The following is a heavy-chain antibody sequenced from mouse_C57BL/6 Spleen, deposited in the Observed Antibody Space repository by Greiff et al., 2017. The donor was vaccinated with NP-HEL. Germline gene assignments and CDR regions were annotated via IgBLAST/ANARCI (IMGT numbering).Heavy chain of an antibody. V-gene: IGHV1-62-2*01. Sequence: VQLQQSGAELVKPGASVKLSCKASGYTFTEYTIHWVKQRSGQGLEWIGWLYPGSGSIKYNEKFKDKATLTADKSSSTVYMERSRVTSEDSAVYFCARHEDHPAWFAYWGQGTLVTVSA. J-gene: IGHJ3*01. CDR2: LYPGSGSI. CDR3: ARHEDHPAWFAY. CDR1: GYTFTEYT.